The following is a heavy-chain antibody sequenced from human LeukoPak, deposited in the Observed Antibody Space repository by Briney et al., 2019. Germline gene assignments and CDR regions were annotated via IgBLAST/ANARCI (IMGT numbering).Heavy chain of an antibody. CDR1: GGSFSGYY. D-gene: IGHD5-24*01. J-gene: IGHJ4*02. V-gene: IGHV4-34*01. CDR3: ARQDGYNYEVDY. CDR2: INHSGST. Sequence: SETLSLTCAVYGGSFSGYYWCWIRQPPGKGLEWIGEINHSGSTNYNPSLKSRVTISVDTSKNQFSLKLSSVTAADTAVYYCARQDGYNYEVDYWGQGTLVTVSS.